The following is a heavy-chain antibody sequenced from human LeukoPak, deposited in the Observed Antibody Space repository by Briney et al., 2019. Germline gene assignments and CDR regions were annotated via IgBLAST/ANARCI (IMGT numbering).Heavy chain of an antibody. Sequence: GGSLRLSCAASGFTFSSYSMNWVRQAPGKGLEGVSYISSSSSIYYADSVKGRFTISRDNAKNSLYLQMNSLRAEDTAVYYCARAPYGKGGYFDYWGQGTLVTVSS. CDR1: GFTFSSYS. J-gene: IGHJ4*02. CDR2: ISSSSSI. V-gene: IGHV3-48*04. CDR3: ARAPYGKGGYFDY. D-gene: IGHD2-15*01.